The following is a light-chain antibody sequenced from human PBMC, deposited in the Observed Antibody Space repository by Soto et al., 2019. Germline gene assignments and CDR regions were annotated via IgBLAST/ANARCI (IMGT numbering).Light chain of an antibody. J-gene: IGKJ1*01. V-gene: IGKV1-33*01. CDR1: QDIRHF. CDR3: QQCDKLVT. Sequence: DIQMTQSPSALSASTGDTVTITCQASQDIRHFLNWYQHKPGKAPKLLIYDASKLQTGVPSRFRGSGSGTTFTLIISSLQPEDFAIYYCQQCDKLVTFGQGTKVEMK. CDR2: DAS.